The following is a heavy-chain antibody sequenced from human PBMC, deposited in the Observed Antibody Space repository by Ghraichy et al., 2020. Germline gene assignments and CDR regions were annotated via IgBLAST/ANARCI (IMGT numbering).Heavy chain of an antibody. J-gene: IGHJ4*02. D-gene: IGHD3-16*01. CDR2: IYSGGST. CDR1: GFTVSSNY. V-gene: IGHV3-53*01. Sequence: GGSLRLSCAASGFTVSSNYMSWVRQAPGKGLEWVSVIYSGGSTYYADSVKGRFTISRDNSKNTLYLQMNSLRAEDTAVYYCALGVEESSFPFDYWGQGTLVTVSS. CDR3: ALGVEESSFPFDY.